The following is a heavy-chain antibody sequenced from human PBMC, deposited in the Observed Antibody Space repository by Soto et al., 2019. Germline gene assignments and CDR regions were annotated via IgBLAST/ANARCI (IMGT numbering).Heavy chain of an antibody. V-gene: IGHV3-7*04. CDR3: SRDYYGPGPG. Sequence: EVQLVESGGGLVQPGGSLRLSCVASGLTLSRYWMSWVRQAPGKGLEWVANIKEDGGKTYYVDSVKGRFTISRDNAENSVYWQMNSLRVEDTAVYYCSRDYYGPGPGWGQGTVVIVSS. D-gene: IGHD3-22*01. CDR1: GLTLSRYW. CDR2: IKEDGGKT. J-gene: IGHJ4*02.